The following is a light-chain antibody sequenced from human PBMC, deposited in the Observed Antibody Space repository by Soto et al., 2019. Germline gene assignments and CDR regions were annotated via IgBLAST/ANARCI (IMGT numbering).Light chain of an antibody. CDR3: TSYTISSTLVV. CDR1: SGDVGGYNF. J-gene: IGLJ2*01. Sequence: QSALTQPASVSGSPGQSITISCTGTSGDVGGYNFVSWYQQHPGKAPKLMIYDVSNRPSGVSNRFSGSKSGNTASLTISGLQAEDEAAYYCTSYTISSTLVVFGGGTKLTVL. V-gene: IGLV2-14*01. CDR2: DVS.